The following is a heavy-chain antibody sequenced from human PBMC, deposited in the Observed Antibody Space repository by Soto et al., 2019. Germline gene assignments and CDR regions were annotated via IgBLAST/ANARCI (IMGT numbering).Heavy chain of an antibody. CDR2: IYSGGST. CDR3: ARSSNSIAAAGTGFDY. V-gene: IGHV3-53*01. J-gene: IGHJ4*02. D-gene: IGHD6-13*01. CDR1: GFTVSSNY. Sequence: QPGGFLRLSCAASGFTVSSNYMSWVRQAPGKGLEWVSVIYSGGSTYYADSVKGRFTISRDNSKNTLYLQMNSLRAEDTAVYYCARSSNSIAAAGTGFDYWGQGTLVTVSS.